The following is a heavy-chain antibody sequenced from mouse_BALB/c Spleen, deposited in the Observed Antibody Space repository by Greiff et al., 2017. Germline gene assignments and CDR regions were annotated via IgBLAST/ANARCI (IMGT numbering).Heavy chain of an antibody. Sequence: EVKLVESGGGLVKPGGSLKLSCAASGFTFSSYAMSWVRQTPEKRLEWVASISSGGSTYYPDSVKGRFTISRDNARNILYLQMSSLRSEDTAMYYCARDGSYYFDYWGQGTTLTVSS. V-gene: IGHV5-6-5*01. D-gene: IGHD2-2*01. CDR3: ARDGSYYFDY. CDR1: GFTFSSYA. CDR2: ISSGGST. J-gene: IGHJ2*01.